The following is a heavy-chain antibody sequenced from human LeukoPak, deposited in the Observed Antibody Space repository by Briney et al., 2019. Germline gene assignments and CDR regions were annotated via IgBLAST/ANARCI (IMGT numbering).Heavy chain of an antibody. CDR2: VSDGGGRT. Sequence: GGSLRLSCGASGFTFSTNAMSWVRQAPGKGLEWVSGVSDGGGRTFYAESVKGRFTVSRDNSKNTLYLRMNSLRAEDTAIYYCTKNQILDDSGSWYAFWGQGALVTVSS. CDR1: GFTFSTNA. D-gene: IGHD6-13*01. J-gene: IGHJ4*02. V-gene: IGHV3-23*01. CDR3: TKNQILDDSGSWYAF.